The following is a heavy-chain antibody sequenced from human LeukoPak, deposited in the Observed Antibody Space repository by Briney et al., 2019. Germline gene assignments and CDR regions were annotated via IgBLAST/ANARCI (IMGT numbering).Heavy chain of an antibody. CDR3: ARPRGYSGYDIGDY. J-gene: IGHJ4*02. V-gene: IGHV3-30*04. D-gene: IGHD5-12*01. CDR1: GFTFSSYA. Sequence: PGRSLRLSCAASGFTFSSYAMHWVRQAPGKGLEWVAVISYDGSNKYYADSVKGRFTTSRDNSKNTLYLQMNSLRAEDTAVYYCARPRGYSGYDIGDYWGQGTLVTVSS. CDR2: ISYDGSNK.